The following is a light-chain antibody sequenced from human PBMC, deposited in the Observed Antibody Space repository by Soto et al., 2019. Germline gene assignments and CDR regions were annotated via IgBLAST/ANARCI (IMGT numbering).Light chain of an antibody. CDR1: QSVSST. CDR3: QQYYNWPWT. V-gene: IGKV3-15*01. J-gene: IGKJ1*01. Sequence: EIVMTQSPATLSVSPGERATLSCRASQSVSSTLAWYQQKPAQAPRLLIYGASTRATGIPARFSGSGSGTEFTLTISSLQSEDFAVYYCQQYYNWPWTFGQGTKVEIK. CDR2: GAS.